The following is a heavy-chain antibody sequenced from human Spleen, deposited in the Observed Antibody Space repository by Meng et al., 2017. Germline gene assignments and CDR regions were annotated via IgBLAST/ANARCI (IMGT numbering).Heavy chain of an antibody. Sequence: QPQLQESGPGLVKPPETLSLTCNVSGDSISSSDSYWGWIRQSPGKGLEWIGSIGHSGFTYYTPSLESRVTVSVDTSRSQFSLELTSVTAADTAVYYCVRSRAWVRTGFDPWGQGTLVTVSS. J-gene: IGHJ5*02. D-gene: IGHD1/OR15-1a*01. CDR1: GDSISSSDSY. CDR2: IGHSGFT. V-gene: IGHV4-39*01. CDR3: VRSRAWVRTGFDP.